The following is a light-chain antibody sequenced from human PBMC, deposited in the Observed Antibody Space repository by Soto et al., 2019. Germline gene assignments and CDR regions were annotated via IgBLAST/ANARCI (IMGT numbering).Light chain of an antibody. J-gene: IGKJ3*01. V-gene: IGKV3-20*01. CDR1: QSVSSSF. Sequence: EIVLTQSPGTLSLSPGERATLSCRASQSVSSSFIAWYQQKPGQAPRLVIFAASTRATGIPDRFGGSGSGTDFTLTITRLEPEDFAVYYCQQYGSSPFTFGPGTRVDIK. CDR2: AAS. CDR3: QQYGSSPFT.